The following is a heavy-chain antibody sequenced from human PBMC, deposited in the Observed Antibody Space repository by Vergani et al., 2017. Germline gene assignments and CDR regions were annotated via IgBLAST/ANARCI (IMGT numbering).Heavy chain of an antibody. CDR3: ARRRIAAAGTFFDY. V-gene: IGHV4-59*11. CDR1: FDSIRNLY. D-gene: IGHD6-25*01. J-gene: IGHJ4*02. CDR2: IHYSENT. Sequence: QVQLQESGPGLVKSSETLSLTCSVSFDSIRNLYCNWIRQPPGKGLEWIGSIHYSENTNYNPSLQSRLTISVDTSKNQFSLTLKSLTAADTAVYYCARRRIAAAGTFFDYWGQGTLATVSS.